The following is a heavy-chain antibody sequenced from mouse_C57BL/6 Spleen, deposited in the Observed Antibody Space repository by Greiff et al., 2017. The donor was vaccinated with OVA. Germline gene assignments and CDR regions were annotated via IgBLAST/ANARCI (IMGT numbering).Heavy chain of an antibody. CDR1: GYTFTSYW. J-gene: IGHJ1*03. D-gene: IGHD1-1*01. CDR3: ARLKDYGSSYGYFDV. CDR2: IYPSDSET. Sequence: VQLQQPGAELVRPGSSVKLSCKASGYTFTSYWMDWVKQRPGQGLEWIGNIYPSDSETHYNQKFKDKATLTVDKSSSSAYMQLSSLTSEDSAVYYCARLKDYGSSYGYFDVWGTGTTVTVSS. V-gene: IGHV1-61*01.